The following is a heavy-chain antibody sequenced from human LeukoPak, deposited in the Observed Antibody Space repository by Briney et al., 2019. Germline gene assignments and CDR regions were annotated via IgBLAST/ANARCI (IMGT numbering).Heavy chain of an antibody. Sequence: PSETLSLTCTVSGGSISSGGYYWSWIRQHPGKGLEWIGYIYYSGSTYYNPSLKSRVTISVDTSKSQFSLKLSSVTAADTAVYYCARDLRAKRHGAFDIWGQGTMVTVSS. J-gene: IGHJ3*02. CDR3: ARDLRAKRHGAFDI. CDR2: IYYSGST. V-gene: IGHV4-31*03. CDR1: GGSISSGGYY.